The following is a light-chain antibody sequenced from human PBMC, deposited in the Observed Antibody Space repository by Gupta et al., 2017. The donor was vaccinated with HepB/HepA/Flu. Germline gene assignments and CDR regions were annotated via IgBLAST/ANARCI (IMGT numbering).Light chain of an antibody. J-gene: IGKJ2*01. CDR1: QSISSY. CDR3: QQSYSTLYT. CDR2: AAS. V-gene: IGKV1-39*01. Sequence: DIQMTQSPSSLSASVGDRVTITCRASQSISSYLNWYQQKPGKAPKLLIYAASSLQSGVPSRFSGSGSGTXFTLTIXRLQPEDFATYYCQQSYSTLYTFGXGTKLEIK.